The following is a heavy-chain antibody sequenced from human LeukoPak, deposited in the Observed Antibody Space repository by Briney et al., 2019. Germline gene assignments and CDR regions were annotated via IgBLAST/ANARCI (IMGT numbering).Heavy chain of an antibody. D-gene: IGHD1-26*01. J-gene: IGHJ3*02. CDR2: INHSGSN. CDR3: ASRELLLGDAFDI. V-gene: IGHV4-34*01. Sequence: SETLSLTCAVYGGSFSGYYWSWIRQPQGKGLEWIGEINHSGSNNYNPSLKSRVTISVDTSKTQFSLKLSSVTAADTAVYYCASRELLLGDAFDIWGQGTMVTVSS. CDR1: GGSFSGYY.